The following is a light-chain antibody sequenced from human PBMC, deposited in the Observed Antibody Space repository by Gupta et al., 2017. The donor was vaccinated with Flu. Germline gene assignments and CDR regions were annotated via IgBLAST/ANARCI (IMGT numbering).Light chain of an antibody. CDR1: NIGSKD. Sequence: SYVLTQPPSVSVAPGKTATITCGGNNIGSKDVHWYRQKPGQAPVLVVYDDSDRPSGIPERFSGSNSGNTATLTISRIEAGDEADYYCQVWDGSTDADVFGTGTKVTVL. V-gene: IGLV3-21*03. CDR3: QVWDGSTDADV. CDR2: DDS. J-gene: IGLJ1*01.